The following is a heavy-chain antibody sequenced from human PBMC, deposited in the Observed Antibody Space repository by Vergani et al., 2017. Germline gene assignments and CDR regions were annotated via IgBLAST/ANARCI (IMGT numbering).Heavy chain of an antibody. CDR2: ISGSGGST. J-gene: IGHJ3*02. D-gene: IGHD3-22*01. Sequence: EVQLLESGGGLVQPGGSLRLSCAASGFTFSSYAMSWVRQAPGKGLEWVSAISGSGGSTYYADSVKGRFTISRDKSKNTLYLQMNSLRAEDTAVYYCAKGGVSYYDSSGYRGDAFDIWGQGTMVTVSS. CDR1: GFTFSSYA. CDR3: AKGGVSYYDSSGYRGDAFDI. V-gene: IGHV3-23*01.